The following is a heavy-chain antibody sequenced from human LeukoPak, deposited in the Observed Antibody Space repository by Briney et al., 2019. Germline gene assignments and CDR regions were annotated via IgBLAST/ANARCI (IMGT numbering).Heavy chain of an antibody. Sequence: PGGSLRPSCAASGFTVSSNYMSWVRQAPGQGLEWVSVIYSGGSTYYADSVKGRFTISRDNSKNTLYLQMNSLRAEDTAVYYCARAYCSGGSCYSGKWYYYYGMDVWGQGTTVTVSS. CDR3: ARAYCSGGSCYSGKWYYYYGMDV. V-gene: IGHV3-53*01. J-gene: IGHJ6*02. CDR1: GFTVSSNY. D-gene: IGHD2-15*01. CDR2: IYSGGST.